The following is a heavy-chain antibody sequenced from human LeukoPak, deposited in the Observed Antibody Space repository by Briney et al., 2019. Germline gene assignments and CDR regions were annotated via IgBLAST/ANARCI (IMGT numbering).Heavy chain of an antibody. CDR1: GGTFSSYA. J-gene: IGHJ4*02. CDR2: IIPIFGTA. D-gene: IGHD3-22*01. V-gene: IGHV1-69*05. Sequence: SVKVSCKASGGTFSSYAISWVRQAPGQGLEWMGGIIPIFGTANYAQKFQGRVTITTDESTSTAHMELSSLRSEDTAVYYCAREQPEYYDSSGWGQGTLVTVSS. CDR3: AREQPEYYDSSG.